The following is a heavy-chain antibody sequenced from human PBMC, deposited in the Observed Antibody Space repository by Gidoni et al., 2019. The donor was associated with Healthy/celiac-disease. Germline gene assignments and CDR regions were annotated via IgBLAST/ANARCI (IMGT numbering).Heavy chain of an antibody. D-gene: IGHD5-12*01. CDR2: IWDDGRNK. J-gene: IGHJ6*02. CDR3: ARDPSRTDIVATRSPNYYYYGMDV. CDR1: GFTFSSYG. Sequence: QVQLVESGGCVVQPGRSLRLYCAASGFTFSSYGMHWVLQAPGKGLEWVAVIWDDGRNKYYADSVKGRFTISRDNSKNTRYLQMNSMRAEDTAVYYCARDPSRTDIVATRSPNYYYYGMDVWGQGTTVTVSS. V-gene: IGHV3-33*01.